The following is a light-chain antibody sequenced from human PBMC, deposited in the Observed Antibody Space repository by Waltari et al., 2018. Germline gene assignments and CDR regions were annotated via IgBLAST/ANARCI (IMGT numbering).Light chain of an antibody. CDR3: QEYDDYWT. Sequence: DIQMTQSPSTLSASVGDRVTITCRASQSVSTWLAWYQQKPGKAPKLLIYKASILHPGVPSRFSGSGSGTEFTLTISGLQPDDFATYYCQEYDDYWTFGQGTKVEIQ. CDR2: KAS. CDR1: QSVSTW. V-gene: IGKV1-5*03. J-gene: IGKJ1*01.